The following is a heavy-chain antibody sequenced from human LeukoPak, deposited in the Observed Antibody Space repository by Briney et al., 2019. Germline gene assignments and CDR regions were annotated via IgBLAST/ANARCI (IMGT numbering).Heavy chain of an antibody. CDR3: AKDVFLRRNYYYYMDV. D-gene: IGHD2/OR15-2a*01. V-gene: IGHV3-9*01. CDR2: TSWSSGSL. CDR1: GFTFDDYA. Sequence: GRSLRLSCAASGFTFDDYAMHWVRQAPGKGLEWVSGTSWSSGSLGYADSVKGRFTISRDNAKNSLYLQMNSLRAEDTTLYYSAKDVFLRRNYYYYMDVWGKGTTVTVSS. J-gene: IGHJ6*03.